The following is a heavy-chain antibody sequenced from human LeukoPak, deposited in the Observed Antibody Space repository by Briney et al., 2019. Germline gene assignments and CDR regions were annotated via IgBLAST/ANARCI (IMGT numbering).Heavy chain of an antibody. D-gene: IGHD6-19*01. CDR3: ARGPKSSGWPNYYYYYYMDV. Sequence: GGSLRLSCAASGFTFSSYSMNWVRQAPGKGLEWVSSISSSSSYIYYADSVKGRFTISRDNAKNSLYLQMNSLRAEDTAVYYCARGPKSSGWPNYYYYYYMDVWGKGTTVTVSS. CDR2: ISSSSSYI. J-gene: IGHJ6*03. V-gene: IGHV3-21*01. CDR1: GFTFSSYS.